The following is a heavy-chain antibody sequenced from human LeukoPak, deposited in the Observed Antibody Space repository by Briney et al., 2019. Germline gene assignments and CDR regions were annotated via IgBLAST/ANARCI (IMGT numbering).Heavy chain of an antibody. D-gene: IGHD6-19*01. CDR1: GYTFTSYG. V-gene: IGHV1-18*01. J-gene: IGHJ4*02. CDR2: ISAYNGNT. CDR3: ATDDIAVAGTNFDY. Sequence: ASVKVSCKASGYTFTSYGISWVRQAPGQGLEWMGWISAYNGNTNYAHHLQGRVTMTTDTSTSTAYMELRSLRSDDTAVYLCATDDIAVAGTNFDYWGQGTLVTVSS.